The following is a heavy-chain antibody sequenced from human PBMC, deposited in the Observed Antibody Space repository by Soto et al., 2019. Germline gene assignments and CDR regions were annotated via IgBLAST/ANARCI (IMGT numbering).Heavy chain of an antibody. J-gene: IGHJ6*02. D-gene: IGHD2-15*01. CDR3: ARDERDVVVVAATPYYYYGTDV. CDR2: INPNSGGT. Sequence: ASVKVSCKASGYTFTGYYMHWVRQAPGQGLEWMGWINPNSGGTNYAQKFQGRVTMTRDTSISTAYMELSRLRSDDTAVYYCARDERDVVVVAATPYYYYGTDVWGQGTTVTVSS. CDR1: GYTFTGYY. V-gene: IGHV1-2*02.